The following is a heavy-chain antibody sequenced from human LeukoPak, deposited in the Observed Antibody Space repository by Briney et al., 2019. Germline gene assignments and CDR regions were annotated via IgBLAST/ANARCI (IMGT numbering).Heavy chain of an antibody. CDR1: GFTFSSYA. Sequence: PGGSLRLSCAASGFTFSSYAMHWVRQAPGKGLEYVSAISSNGGSTYYANSVKGRFTISRDNAKNSLYLQMNSLRAEDTAVYYCARVRGSSWYLDYWGRGTLVTVSS. V-gene: IGHV3-64*01. CDR2: ISSNGGST. CDR3: ARVRGSSWYLDY. J-gene: IGHJ4*02. D-gene: IGHD6-13*01.